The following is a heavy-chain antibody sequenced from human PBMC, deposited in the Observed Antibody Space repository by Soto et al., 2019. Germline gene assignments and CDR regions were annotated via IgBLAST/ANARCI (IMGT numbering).Heavy chain of an antibody. CDR2: MKTNTGNS. V-gene: IGHV1-8*01. J-gene: IGHJ4*01. CDR3: ARRAETNGWNGFGADKYYFDF. CDR1: RYPSTSYD. D-gene: IGHD1-1*01. Sequence: ASVKVCFKASRYPSTSYDIYSAPQATGQGLERMGWMKTNTGNSGYAQKFQGRVTMTSDTSISTAHMELSSLRSEDTAVYYCARRAETNGWNGFGADKYYFDFWGHGTLVTVSS.